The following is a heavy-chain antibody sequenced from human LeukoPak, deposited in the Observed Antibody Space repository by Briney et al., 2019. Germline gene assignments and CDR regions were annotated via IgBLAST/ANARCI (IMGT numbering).Heavy chain of an antibody. CDR3: ARDLGSVFDY. CDR2: IYYSGST. CDR1: GGSISSSSYY. Sequence: SETLSLTCTVSGGSISSSSYYWGWIRQPPGKGLEWIGSIYYSGSTYYNPSLKSRDTISVDTSKNQFSLKLSSVTAADTAVYYCARDLGSVFDYWGQGTLVTVSS. V-gene: IGHV4-39*07. J-gene: IGHJ4*02. D-gene: IGHD7-27*01.